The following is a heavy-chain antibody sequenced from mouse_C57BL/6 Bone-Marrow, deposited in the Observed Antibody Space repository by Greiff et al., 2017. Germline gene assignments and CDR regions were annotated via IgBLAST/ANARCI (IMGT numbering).Heavy chain of an antibody. CDR2: IDPSDSYT. Sequence: QVQLKQPGAEFVMPGASVKLSCKASGYTFTSYWMHWVKQRPGQGLEWIGEIDPSDSYTKYNQKFKGKSTLTVAKSSSTAYMQLSSLTSEDSAVYYCARDYEWYFDVWGTGTTVTVSS. V-gene: IGHV1-69*01. J-gene: IGHJ1*03. D-gene: IGHD2-4*01. CDR1: GYTFTSYW. CDR3: ARDYEWYFDV.